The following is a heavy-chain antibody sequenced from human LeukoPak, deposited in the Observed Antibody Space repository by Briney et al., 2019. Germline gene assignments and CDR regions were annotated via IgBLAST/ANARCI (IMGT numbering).Heavy chain of an antibody. CDR1: GGSISSHY. Sequence: PSETLSLTCTVSGGSISSHYWSWIRQPPGRGLEWIGYIYYSGSTNYNPSLKSRVTISVDTSKNQFSPKLSSVTAADTAVYYCASADFWSVYLVWGQGTMVTVSS. J-gene: IGHJ3*01. CDR2: IYYSGST. V-gene: IGHV4-59*11. D-gene: IGHD3-3*01. CDR3: ASADFWSVYLV.